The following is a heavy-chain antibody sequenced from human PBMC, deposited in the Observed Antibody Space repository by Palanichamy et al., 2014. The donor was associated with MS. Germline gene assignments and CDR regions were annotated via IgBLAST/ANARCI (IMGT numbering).Heavy chain of an antibody. D-gene: IGHD3-3*02. CDR3: TTPGPFPYSYYIDV. CDR1: GFTFDNAW. Sequence: EVQLVESGGGLVKPGGSLRLSCAASGFTFDNAWMTWVRQVPGKGLEWVGHMKNKTAGGTTDYAAPVRGRFVISRNDSENTLYLQMNSLKAEDTAVYYCTTPGPFPYSYYIDVWGKGTTVTVSS. CDR2: MKNKTAGGTT. J-gene: IGHJ6*03. V-gene: IGHV3-15*01.